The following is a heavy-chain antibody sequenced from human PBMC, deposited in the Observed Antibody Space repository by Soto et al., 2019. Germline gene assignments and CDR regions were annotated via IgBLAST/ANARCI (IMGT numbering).Heavy chain of an antibody. CDR1: GFTFSSYW. V-gene: IGHV3-7*04. J-gene: IGHJ6*02. Sequence: EVQLVESGGGLVQPGGSLRLSCAASGFTFSSYWMSWVRQAPGKGLEWVANIKQDGSEKYYVDSVKGRFTISRDNAKNSLYLQMNSLRAEDTAVYYCAWFYYDSSGYLPSPYYYYYGMDVWGQGTTVTVSS. CDR3: AWFYYDSSGYLPSPYYYYYGMDV. CDR2: IKQDGSEK. D-gene: IGHD3-22*01.